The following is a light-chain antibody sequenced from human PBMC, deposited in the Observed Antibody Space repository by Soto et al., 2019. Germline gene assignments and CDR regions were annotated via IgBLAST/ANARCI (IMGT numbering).Light chain of an antibody. CDR1: QSVRLN. J-gene: IGKJ3*01. Sequence: EIVLTQSPAILSLSPGERATFSCMASQSVRLNLDWYQHKPGQTPRLLIYDASNRATGIPVRFSGSGSGTDFTLTISRLEPEDFAVYYCQQRSNGLSFGPGTKVDIK. CDR2: DAS. V-gene: IGKV3-11*01. CDR3: QQRSNGLS.